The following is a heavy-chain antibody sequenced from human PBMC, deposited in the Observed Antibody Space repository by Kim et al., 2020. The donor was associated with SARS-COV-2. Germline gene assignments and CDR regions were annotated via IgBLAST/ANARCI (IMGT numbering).Heavy chain of an antibody. D-gene: IGHD2-2*01. CDR3: TRAAGSKTGMDV. J-gene: IGHJ6*02. CDR2: A. V-gene: IGHV3-72*01. Sequence: AEYAAAVKGRLTISRDESKNSLYLQMNSLETEDTAVYYCTRAAGSKTGMDVWGQGTTVTVSS.